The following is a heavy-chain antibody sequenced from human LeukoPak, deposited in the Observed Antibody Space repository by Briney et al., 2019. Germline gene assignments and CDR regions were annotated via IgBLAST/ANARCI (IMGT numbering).Heavy chain of an antibody. CDR2: IYHSGST. CDR1: GYSTSSGYY. D-gene: IGHD3-10*01. J-gene: IGHJ4*02. V-gene: IGHV4-38-2*02. Sequence: SETLSLTCTVSGYSTSSGYYWGWIRQPPGKGLEWIGSIYHSGSTYYHPSLKSRVTISVDTSRNQFSLKLSSVTAADTAVYYCARALGSALDYWGQGTLVTVSS. CDR3: ARALGSALDY.